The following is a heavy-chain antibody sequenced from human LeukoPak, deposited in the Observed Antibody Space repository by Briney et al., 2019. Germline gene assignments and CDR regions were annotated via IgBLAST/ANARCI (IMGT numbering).Heavy chain of an antibody. J-gene: IGHJ5*02. CDR1: GYSFTSYW. Sequence: GESLKISCKGSGYSFTSYWIGWVRQMSGKGLEWMGIIYPGDSDTRYSPSFQGQVTISADKSVSTAYLQWSNLKASDTAMYYCARERQTSFANWFDPWGQGTLVTVSS. V-gene: IGHV5-51*01. CDR3: ARERQTSFANWFDP. CDR2: IYPGDSDT. D-gene: IGHD3-10*01.